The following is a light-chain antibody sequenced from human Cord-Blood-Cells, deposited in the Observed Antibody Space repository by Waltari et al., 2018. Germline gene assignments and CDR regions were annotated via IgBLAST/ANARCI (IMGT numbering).Light chain of an antibody. Sequence: DIVMTQSPDSLAVSLGERATINCKSSQSVLYSSNNKNYLAWYQQKPGQPPKLLIHWASTRESGVPDRFGGSGSGTDFTLTISSLQAEDVAVDYCQQYYSTPWTFGQGTKVEIK. J-gene: IGKJ1*01. CDR2: WAS. V-gene: IGKV4-1*01. CDR1: QSVLYSSNNKNY. CDR3: QQYYSTPWT.